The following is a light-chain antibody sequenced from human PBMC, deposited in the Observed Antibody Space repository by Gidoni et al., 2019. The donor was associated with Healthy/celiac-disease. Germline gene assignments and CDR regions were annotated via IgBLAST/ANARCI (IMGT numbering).Light chain of an antibody. Sequence: DIQMTQSPSSLSASVGDRVTITCRASQSISSYLNWYQQKPGKAPKLLIYAASSLQSGVPSRFSCSGSGTDFTLTISSLQPEDFATYYCQQRYSTPLTFGQGTKVEIK. J-gene: IGKJ1*01. CDR3: QQRYSTPLT. CDR1: QSISSY. CDR2: AAS. V-gene: IGKV1-39*01.